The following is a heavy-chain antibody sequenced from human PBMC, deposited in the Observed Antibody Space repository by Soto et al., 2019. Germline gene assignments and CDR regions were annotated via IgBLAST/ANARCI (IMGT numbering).Heavy chain of an antibody. CDR2: ISGSGGST. V-gene: IGHV3-23*01. Sequence: GGSLRLSCAASGFTFSSYAMSWVRQAPGKGLEWVSAISGSGGSTYYADSVRGRFTISRDNSKNTLYLQMNSLRAEDTAVYYRALPPSLGGHDRYSWVDPWGQGTLVTVSS. CDR3: ALPPSLGGHDRYSWVDP. D-gene: IGHD1-1*01. J-gene: IGHJ5*02. CDR1: GFTFSSYA.